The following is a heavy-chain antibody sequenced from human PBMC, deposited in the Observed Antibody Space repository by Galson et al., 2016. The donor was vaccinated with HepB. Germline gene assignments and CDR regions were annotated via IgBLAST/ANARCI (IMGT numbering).Heavy chain of an antibody. Sequence: SLRLSCAASGFTFSSYAMSWVRQAPGLGLEWVSGVSGSGRSTFYAESVKGRFTISRDNSNSALFLQMNGLRAEDTGVYYCAKDRDLVVLTAISKTPFDYLGQGALVTVSS. V-gene: IGHV3-23*01. CDR2: VSGSGRST. CDR1: GFTFSSYA. J-gene: IGHJ4*02. CDR3: AKDRDLVVLTAISKTPFDY. D-gene: IGHD2-21*02.